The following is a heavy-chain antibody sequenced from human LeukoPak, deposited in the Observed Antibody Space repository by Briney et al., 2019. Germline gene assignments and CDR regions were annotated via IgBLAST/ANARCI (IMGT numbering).Heavy chain of an antibody. D-gene: IGHD2-2*01. V-gene: IGHV3-23*01. CDR2: ISGSGGDT. CDR3: GKLEGYCSSSCSSKPTGWYFDY. Sequence: GGSLRLSCAASGFAFSSYAMSWVRQAPGNGLEWVSAISGSGGDTFYADSVKGRFTISRDNSKNTLCLQMNSLRAEDTAVYYCGKLEGYCSSSCSSKPTGWYFDYWGQGTLVTVSS. J-gene: IGHJ4*02. CDR1: GFAFSSYA.